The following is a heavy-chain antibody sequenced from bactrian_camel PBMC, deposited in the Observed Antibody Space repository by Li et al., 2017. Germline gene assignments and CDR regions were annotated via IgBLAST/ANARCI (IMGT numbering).Heavy chain of an antibody. CDR3: AADLLLMRPLDPSEYKY. D-gene: IGHD1*01. V-gene: IGHV3S40*01. Sequence: VQLVESGGGSVQAGGSLRLSCRASGDTSTIQYVGWFKHNGGPAREGVASIYTGTDRTYYADSVKGRAAIWQDNAKNTIYLQINYLRPEDTAMYYCAADLLLMRPLDPSEYKYWGQGTQVTVS. CDR1: GDTSTIQY. CDR2: IYTGTDRT. J-gene: IGHJ4*01.